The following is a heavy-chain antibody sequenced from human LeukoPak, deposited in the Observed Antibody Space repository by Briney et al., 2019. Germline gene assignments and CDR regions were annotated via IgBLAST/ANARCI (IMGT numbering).Heavy chain of an antibody. CDR2: INHSGST. V-gene: IGHV4-34*01. Sequence: PSETLSLTCAVYGGSFSGYYWSWIRQPPGKGLEWMGEINHSGSTNYNPSLKSRVTISVDTSKNQFSLKLSSVTAADTAVYYCARTTVVKYSTSLYYYYYMDVWGKGTTVTVSS. J-gene: IGHJ6*03. CDR1: GGSFSGYY. CDR3: ARTTVVKYSTSLYYYYYMDV. D-gene: IGHD2-2*01.